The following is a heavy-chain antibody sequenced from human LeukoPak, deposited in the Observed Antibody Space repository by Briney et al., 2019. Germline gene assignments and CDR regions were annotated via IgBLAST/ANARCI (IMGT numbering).Heavy chain of an antibody. D-gene: IGHD2-15*01. J-gene: IGHJ3*02. V-gene: IGHV4-39*01. CDR1: GGSISSSSYY. CDR3: ARPPTKISLYAFDI. CDR2: IYYSGST. Sequence: PSETLSLTSTVSGGSISSSSYYWGWIRQPPGKGLEWIGSIYYSGSTYYNPSLKSRVTISVDTSKNQFSLKLSSVTAADTAVYYCARPPTKISLYAFDIWGQGTMVTVSS.